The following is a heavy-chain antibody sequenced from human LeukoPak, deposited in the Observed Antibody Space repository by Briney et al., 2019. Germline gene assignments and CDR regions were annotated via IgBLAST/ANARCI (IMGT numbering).Heavy chain of an antibody. CDR1: GGSITSGDYY. V-gene: IGHV4-30-4*01. D-gene: IGHD2-2*01. CDR3: ARDGRGYCSTTSCYEVDS. Sequence: PSETLYLTCTVSGGSITSGDYYWSWIRQPPGKGLEWIGYTYYTGSTYYSPSLKSRLTISIDTSKNQFSLKLSSVTAADTAVYYCARDGRGYCSTTSCYEVDSWGQGTLVTVSA. J-gene: IGHJ4*02. CDR2: TYYTGST.